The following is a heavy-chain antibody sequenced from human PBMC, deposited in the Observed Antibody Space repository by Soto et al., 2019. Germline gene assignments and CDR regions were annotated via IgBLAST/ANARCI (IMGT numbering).Heavy chain of an antibody. CDR3: ATRRRDHDYIWGSYPGAPYYFDY. Sequence: GASVKVSCKVSGYTLTELSMHWVRQAPGKGLEWMGGFDPEDGETIYAQKFQGRVTMTEDTSTDTAYMELSSLRSEDTAVYYCATRRRDHDYIWGSYPGAPYYFDYWGQGTLVTVSS. CDR1: GYTLTELS. V-gene: IGHV1-24*01. CDR2: FDPEDGET. D-gene: IGHD3-16*02. J-gene: IGHJ4*02.